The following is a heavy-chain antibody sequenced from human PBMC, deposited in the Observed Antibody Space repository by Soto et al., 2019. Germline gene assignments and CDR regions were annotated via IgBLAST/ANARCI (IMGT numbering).Heavy chain of an antibody. Sequence: QVQLVQSGAEVKKPGSSVKVSCKASGGTFSPYTINWVRQAPGQGLEWMGRIIPFLGVTNYAQKFQARVTITAEKSTTTVYMELSGMRFEDTAVYYCARDWESTVSTWSFGAFWGRGTLVTVSS. CDR3: ARDWESTVSTWSFGAF. V-gene: IGHV1-69*08. D-gene: IGHD3-10*01. CDR1: GGTFSPYT. CDR2: IIPFLGVT. J-gene: IGHJ4*02.